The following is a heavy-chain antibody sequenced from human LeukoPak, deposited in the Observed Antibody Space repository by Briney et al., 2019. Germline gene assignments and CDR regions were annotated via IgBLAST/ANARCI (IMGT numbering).Heavy chain of an antibody. CDR1: GFTFSSYG. J-gene: IGHJ6*03. D-gene: IGHD5-12*01. V-gene: IGHV3-30*02. CDR2: IRYDGSNK. Sequence: GGSLRLSCAASGFTFSSYGMHWVRQAPGKGLEWVAFIRYDGSNKYYADSVKGRFTISRDNSKNTLYLQMNSLRAEDTAVYYCAKDANSGYDWFYYYYYYMDVWGKGTTVTISS. CDR3: AKDANSGYDWFYYYYYYMDV.